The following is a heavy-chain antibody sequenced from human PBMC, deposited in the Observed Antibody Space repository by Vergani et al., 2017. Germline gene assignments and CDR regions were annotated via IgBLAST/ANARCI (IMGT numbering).Heavy chain of an antibody. Sequence: QVQLVQSGAEMKKPGASVNVSCKTSGYSFNSYGINWVRQAPGQGLEWLGWISGYDGNTNYAQKLQGRVTMTTDTSTSTAYMELRSLRSDDTAVYYCARDHVEGAYYYDSSGYYLYYYYGMDVWGQGTTVTVSS. D-gene: IGHD3-22*01. V-gene: IGHV1-18*01. J-gene: IGHJ6*02. CDR2: ISGYDGNT. CDR3: ARDHVEGAYYYDSSGYYLYYYYGMDV. CDR1: GYSFNSYG.